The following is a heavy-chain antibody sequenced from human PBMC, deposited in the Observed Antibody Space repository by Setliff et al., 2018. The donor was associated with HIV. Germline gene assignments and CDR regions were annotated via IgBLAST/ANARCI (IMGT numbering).Heavy chain of an antibody. J-gene: IGHJ4*02. D-gene: IGHD2-8*01. CDR2: INAGNGDT. CDR3: ARSLLGLIVPSAQGIWYYFDY. CDR1: GDTFTTYA. Sequence: ASVKVSCKASGDTFTTYALHWVRQAPGQRLEWMGWINAGNGDTKSSQKFQGRVTITRDTSASTAYMELSSLRSEDTAVYYCARSLLGLIVPSAQGIWYYFDYWGQGTLVTVSS. V-gene: IGHV1-3*01.